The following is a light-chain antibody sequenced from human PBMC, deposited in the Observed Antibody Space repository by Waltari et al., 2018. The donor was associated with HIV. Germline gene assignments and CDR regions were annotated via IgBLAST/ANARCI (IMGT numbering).Light chain of an antibody. V-gene: IGLV1-40*01. J-gene: IGLJ3*02. CDR2: GNN. CDR3: MQALQTSM. Sequence: QSVLTQPPSVSGAPGQRVTISCTGSSSNTGAGYDVHWYQQLPGTAPKLLIYGNNNRPSGVPDRFSGSKSGTSVSLAITGLQAEDVGVYYCMQALQTSMFGQGTK. CDR1: SSNTGAGYD.